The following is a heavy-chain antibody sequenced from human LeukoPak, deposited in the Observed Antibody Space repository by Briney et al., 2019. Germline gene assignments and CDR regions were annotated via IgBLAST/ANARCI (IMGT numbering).Heavy chain of an antibody. V-gene: IGHV3-7*03. CDR2: IRQDGSEK. Sequence: GGSLRLSCAASGFTFSSYWMSWVRQAPGKGLEWVANIRQDGSEKYYVDSVKGRFTISRDNAKNSLYLQMNSLRAEDTAVYYCARDPHYYGSGSSDYWGQGTLVTVSS. CDR1: GFTFSSYW. J-gene: IGHJ4*02. CDR3: ARDPHYYGSGSSDY. D-gene: IGHD3-10*01.